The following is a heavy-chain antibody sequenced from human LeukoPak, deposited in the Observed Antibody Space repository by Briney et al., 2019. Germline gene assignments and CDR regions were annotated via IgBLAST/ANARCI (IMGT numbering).Heavy chain of an antibody. CDR2: ISSSSSYI. V-gene: IGHV3-21*01. Sequence: GGSLRLSCAASGFTFSSYSMNWVRQAPGKGLEWVSSISSSSSYIYYADSVKGRFAISRDNAKNSLYLQMNSLRAEDTAVYYCAREVTMIVVARDDAFDIWGQGTMVTVSS. J-gene: IGHJ3*02. CDR1: GFTFSSYS. CDR3: AREVTMIVVARDDAFDI. D-gene: IGHD3-22*01.